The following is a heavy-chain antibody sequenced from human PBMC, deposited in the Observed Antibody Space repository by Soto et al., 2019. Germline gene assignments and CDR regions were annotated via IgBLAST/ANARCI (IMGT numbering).Heavy chain of an antibody. CDR2: IRRNAYGGTT. CDR1: GFTFGDYA. J-gene: IGHJ4*02. V-gene: IGHV3-49*04. D-gene: IGHD3-16*01. CDR3: TRAPSLDSDF. Sequence: GGSLRLSCTTSGFTFGDYALSWVRQAPGKGLEWVGFIRRNAYGGTTDYAASVKGRFTISRDDSKSIAYLQMNSLRTEDTALYYCTRAPSLDSDFWGQGTLVTVSS.